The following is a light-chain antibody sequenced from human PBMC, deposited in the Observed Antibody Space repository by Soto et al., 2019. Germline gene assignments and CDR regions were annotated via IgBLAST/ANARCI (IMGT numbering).Light chain of an antibody. Sequence: DILLIQSPATLSASVGDRITITCRASENIFKFLAWYQQRSGSAPNLLIYASYDLEQGVPSRFSGSGSGTEFNLTIDHLQPNDSATYFCQHYHSQSITFGGGTQVDVK. CDR1: ENIFKF. V-gene: IGKV1-5*01. CDR2: ASY. J-gene: IGKJ4*01. CDR3: QHYHSQSIT.